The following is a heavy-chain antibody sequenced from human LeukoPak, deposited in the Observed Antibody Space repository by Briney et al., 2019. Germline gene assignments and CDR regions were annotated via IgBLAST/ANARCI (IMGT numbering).Heavy chain of an antibody. V-gene: IGHV4-59*01. D-gene: IGHD3-22*01. J-gene: IGHJ6*02. CDR1: GGSISSYY. CDR3: ARDGKYYYDSSGYYPRDYYGMDV. Sequence: PSETLSLTCTVSGGSISSYYWSWIRQPPGKGLEWIGYIYYSGSTNYNPSLKSRVTISVDTSKNQFSLKLSSVTAADTAVYYCARDGKYYYDSSGYYPRDYYGMDVWGQGTTVTVSS. CDR2: IYYSGST.